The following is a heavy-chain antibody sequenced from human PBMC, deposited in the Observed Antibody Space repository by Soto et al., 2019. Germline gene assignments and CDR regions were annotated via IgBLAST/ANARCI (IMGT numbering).Heavy chain of an antibody. D-gene: IGHD3-3*01. V-gene: IGHV3-7*01. CDR1: GFTFSSYW. CDR2: IKQDGSEK. Sequence: GGSLRLSCAASGFTFSSYWMSWVRQAPGKGLEWVANIKQDGSEKYYVDSVKGRFTISRDNAKNSLYLQMNSLRAEDTAVYYCARIITIFGVALYGMDVWGQGTTVTVSS. CDR3: ARIITIFGVALYGMDV. J-gene: IGHJ6*02.